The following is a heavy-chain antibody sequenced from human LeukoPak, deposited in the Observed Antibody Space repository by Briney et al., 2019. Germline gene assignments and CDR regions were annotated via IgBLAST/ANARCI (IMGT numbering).Heavy chain of an antibody. J-gene: IGHJ5*02. CDR2: MNPNSGNT. CDR1: GYTFTSYD. Sequence: ASVKVSCKASGYTFTSYDINWVRQATGQGLEWMGWMNPNSGNTGYAQKFQGRVTITRNTSISTAYMELSSLRSEDTAVYYCTRDYYDSSGYYYWFDPWGQGLLVTVSS. CDR3: TRDYYDSSGYYYWFDP. D-gene: IGHD3-22*01. V-gene: IGHV1-8*03.